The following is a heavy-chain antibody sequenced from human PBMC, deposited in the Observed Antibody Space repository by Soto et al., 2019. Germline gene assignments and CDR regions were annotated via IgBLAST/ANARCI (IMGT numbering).Heavy chain of an antibody. D-gene: IGHD6-19*01. J-gene: IGHJ5*02. CDR2: INPNSGGT. V-gene: IGHV1-2*02. CDR1: GYTFPDYY. CDR3: ARDSSGWRTWFDP. Sequence: VQLVQSGAEVKKPGASVKVSCKASGYTFPDYYMHWVRQAPGQGLEWMGWINPNSGGTNYAQKFQGRVTMTRDTSISTAYMELSSLRSDDTAVYYCARDSSGWRTWFDPWGQGTLVTVSS.